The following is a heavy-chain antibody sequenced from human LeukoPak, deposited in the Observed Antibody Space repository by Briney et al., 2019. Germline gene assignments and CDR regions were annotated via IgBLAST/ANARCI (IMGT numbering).Heavy chain of an antibody. CDR3: ARSRRGTYSMDDSFDI. CDR2: ISASATV. D-gene: IGHD1-26*01. V-gene: IGHV4-4*07. CDR1: GGSIDKY. J-gene: IGHJ3*02. Sequence: SSETLSLTCSVSGGSIDKYWSWIRQPAGKGLEWIGRISASATVNYNPSFRGRVTMSVDASRRHFSLKLTSVTAADTAIYYCARSRRGTYSMDDSFDIWGLGTRVSVSS.